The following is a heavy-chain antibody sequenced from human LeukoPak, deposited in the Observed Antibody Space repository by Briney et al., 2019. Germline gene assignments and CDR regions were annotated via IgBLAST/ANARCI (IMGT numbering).Heavy chain of an antibody. CDR3: AGQKGMDY. V-gene: IGHV3-48*02. CDR1: GFTFSSYT. J-gene: IGHJ4*02. Sequence: GGSLRLSCAASGFTFSSYTMSWVRQAPGKGLEWVSSISSGSTTIFYADSVKGRFTISRDSAKNSLYLQMNSLRDEDTAVYYCAGQKGMDYWGQGTLVTVSS. CDR2: ISSGSTTI.